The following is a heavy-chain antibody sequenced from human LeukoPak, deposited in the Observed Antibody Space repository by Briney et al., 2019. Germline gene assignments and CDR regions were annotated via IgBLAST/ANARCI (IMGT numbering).Heavy chain of an antibody. CDR2: INHSGST. V-gene: IGHV4-34*01. CDR1: GGSFSGYY. CDR3: ARLLAAQPDLFDY. D-gene: IGHD6-13*01. Sequence: SETLSLTCAVYGGSFSGYYWSWIRQPPGKGLEWIGEINHSGSTNYNPSLKSRVTISVDTSKNQFSLKLSSVTAADTAVYYCARLLAAQPDLFDYWGQGTLVTVSS. J-gene: IGHJ4*02.